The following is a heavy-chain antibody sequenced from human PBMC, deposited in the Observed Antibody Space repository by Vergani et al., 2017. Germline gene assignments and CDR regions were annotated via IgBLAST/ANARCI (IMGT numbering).Heavy chain of an antibody. Sequence: QVQLQESGPGLVKPSQTLSLTCTVSGGSISSGSYYWSWIRQPAGKGLEWIGRIYTSGSTNYNPSLKSRVTISVDTSKNQFSLKLSSVTAADTAVYYCARGYYGSGSYSGGQGTLVT. CDR1: GGSISSGSYY. V-gene: IGHV4-61*02. CDR2: IYTSGST. J-gene: IGHJ4*02. D-gene: IGHD3-10*01. CDR3: ARGYYGSGSYS.